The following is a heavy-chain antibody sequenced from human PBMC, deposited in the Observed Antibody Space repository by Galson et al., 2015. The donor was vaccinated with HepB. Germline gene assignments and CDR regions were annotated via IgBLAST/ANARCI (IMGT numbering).Heavy chain of an antibody. CDR3: THDYDFWSGLEH. CDR1: GLNFGIAW. V-gene: IGHV3-15*01. Sequence: SLRLSCAASGLNFGIAWMSWVRQTPGKGLEWVGRIKSKGGGGTTDYAAPVKGRFTISRDDSKNTLYLQMNSLKTDDTAVYLCTHDYDFWSGLEHWGQGTLVTVSA. D-gene: IGHD3-3*01. J-gene: IGHJ4*02. CDR2: IKSKGGGGTT.